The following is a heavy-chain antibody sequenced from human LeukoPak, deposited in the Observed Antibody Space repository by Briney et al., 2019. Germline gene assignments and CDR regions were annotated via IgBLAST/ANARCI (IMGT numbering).Heavy chain of an antibody. D-gene: IGHD2-15*01. CDR2: IYTSGST. CDR3: ARVRCSGGSCPYYYYYYYMDV. Sequence: SETLSLTCTVSGGSISSSGYYWGWIRQPAGKGLEWIGRIYTSGSTYYNPSLQSRVTISIDTSKNQFSLKLRFVTAADTAVYYCARVRCSGGSCPYYYYYYYMDVWGKGTTVTVSS. V-gene: IGHV4-39*07. CDR1: GGSISSSGYY. J-gene: IGHJ6*03.